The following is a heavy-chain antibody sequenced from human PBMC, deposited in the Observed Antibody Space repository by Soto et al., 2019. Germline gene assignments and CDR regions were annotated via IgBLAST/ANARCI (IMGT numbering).Heavy chain of an antibody. D-gene: IGHD2-21*02. J-gene: IGHJ4*02. Sequence: LSLTCTVAGGSISSFYWSWVRQPAGRGLEWIGRIYSSGTTNYNPSLKSRVTMSVDTSTDQFSLKLTSVTAADTAVYFCARGPFCGGDCYFGVWGQGTQVTVSS. CDR2: IYSSGTT. CDR1: GGSISSFY. V-gene: IGHV4-4*07. CDR3: ARGPFCGGDCYFGV.